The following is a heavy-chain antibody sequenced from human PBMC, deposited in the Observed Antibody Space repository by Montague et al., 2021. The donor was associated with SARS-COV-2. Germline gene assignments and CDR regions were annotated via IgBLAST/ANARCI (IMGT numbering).Heavy chain of an antibody. Sequence: SETLSLTCAVHGGSFSTYSWNWIRQPPGKGLEWIGEIHHGGSTKYSPSLKSRLTISADTSKNQFSLKLTSVAAADTAVYYCARLRDGVVPSPILGVGSYYSYYYMDVWGRGTTVTVSS. CDR3: ARLRDGVVPSPILGVGSYYSYYYMDV. D-gene: IGHD3-10*01. CDR2: IHHGGST. V-gene: IGHV4-34*01. J-gene: IGHJ6*03. CDR1: GGSFSTYS.